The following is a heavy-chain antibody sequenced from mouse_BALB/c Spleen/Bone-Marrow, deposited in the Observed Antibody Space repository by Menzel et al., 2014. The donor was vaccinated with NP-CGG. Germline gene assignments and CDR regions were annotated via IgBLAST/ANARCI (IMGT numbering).Heavy chain of an antibody. D-gene: IGHD2-4*01. J-gene: IGHJ3*01. CDR2: ISGGGSYT. Sequence: EVMLVESGGGLVKSGGSLKLSCAASGFSFNSYGMSWVRQTPEKRLEWVATISGGGSYTFYPDSVKGRFTISRDSAKNNLYLQLSSLRSEDTALYYCARHAYYDQTEVSFVYWGQGTLVTASA. CDR3: ARHAYYDQTEVSFVY. V-gene: IGHV5-9-2*01. CDR1: GFSFNSYG.